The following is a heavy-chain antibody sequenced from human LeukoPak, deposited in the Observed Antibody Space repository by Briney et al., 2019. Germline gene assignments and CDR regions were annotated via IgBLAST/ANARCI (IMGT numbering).Heavy chain of an antibody. J-gene: IGHJ6*03. D-gene: IGHD6-13*01. CDR2: MNPNSGNT. V-gene: IGHV1-8*03. CDR3: ARVPRGAAAGTGYYYYMDV. Sequence: GASVKFSCKASGYTFTSYDINWVRQATGQGLEWMGWMNPNSGNTGYAQKFQGRVTITRNTSISTAYMELSSLRSEDTAVYYCARVPRGAAAGTGYYYYMDVWGKGTTVTVSS. CDR1: GYTFTSYD.